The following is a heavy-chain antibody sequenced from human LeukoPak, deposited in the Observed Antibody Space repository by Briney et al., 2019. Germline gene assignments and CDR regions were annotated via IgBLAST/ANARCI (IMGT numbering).Heavy chain of an antibody. J-gene: IGHJ4*02. CDR1: GFSISTSGMC. CDR2: IDWDDDA. Sequence: SGPTLVKPTQTLTLTCKFSGFSISTSGMCVSWIRQPPGKALEWLARIDWDDDAYYSTSLKTRLTISKDTSKNQVVLIMTNMDPADTATYYCARINHNIGVSGGLDYWGQGTLVTVSS. V-gene: IGHV2-70*11. D-gene: IGHD6-19*01. CDR3: ARINHNIGVSGGLDY.